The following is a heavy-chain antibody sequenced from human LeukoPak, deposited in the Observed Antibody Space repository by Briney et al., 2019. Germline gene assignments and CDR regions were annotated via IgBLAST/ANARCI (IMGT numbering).Heavy chain of an antibody. D-gene: IGHD2-2*01. J-gene: IGHJ3*02. V-gene: IGHV3-23*01. CDR1: GFTFSSYA. Sequence: GGSLRLSCTTSGFTFSSYAMSWVRQAPGKGLEWVSAISGSGGSTYYADSVKGRFTISRDNAKNSLYLQMNSLRAEDTAVYYCAREKYCSSTSCYYAFDIWGQGTMVTVSS. CDR2: ISGSGGST. CDR3: AREKYCSSTSCYYAFDI.